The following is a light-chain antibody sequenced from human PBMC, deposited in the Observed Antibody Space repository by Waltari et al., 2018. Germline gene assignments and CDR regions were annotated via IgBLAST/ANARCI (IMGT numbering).Light chain of an antibody. CDR3: QQYNSFPWT. J-gene: IGKJ1*01. V-gene: IGKV1-5*01. CDR1: QNINTY. Sequence: DIQMTQSPSTLSASVGDRVTITCRASQNINTYLAWYQHKPGKAPKLLIYGGSTLESGVPLRFSGSGSGTEFTLTISSLQPDDFATYYCQQYNSFPWTFGQGTKVENK. CDR2: GGS.